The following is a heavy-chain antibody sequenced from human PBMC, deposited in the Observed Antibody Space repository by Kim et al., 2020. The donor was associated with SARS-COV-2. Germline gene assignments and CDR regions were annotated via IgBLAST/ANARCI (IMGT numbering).Heavy chain of an antibody. CDR3: AKGAAVAGNIWEYYYYGMDV. CDR1: GFTFSSYA. CDR2: ISASGGSF. Sequence: GGSLRLSCEASGFTFSSYAMSWVRQAPGKGLEWVSAISASGGSFYYADSVKGRFTFSRDNSKNTLYLQMHSLRAEDTAEYYCAKGAAVAGNIWEYYYYGMDVWGQGTTVTVSS. J-gene: IGHJ6*02. D-gene: IGHD6-19*01. V-gene: IGHV3-23*01.